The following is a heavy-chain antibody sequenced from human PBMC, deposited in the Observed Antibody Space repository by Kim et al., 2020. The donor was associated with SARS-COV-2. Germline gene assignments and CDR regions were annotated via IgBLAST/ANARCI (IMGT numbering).Heavy chain of an antibody. CDR1: GFTFSSYG. V-gene: IGHV3-30*18. J-gene: IGHJ5*02. Sequence: GGSLRLSCAASGFTFSSYGMHWVRQAPGKGLEWVAVISYDGSNKYYADSVKGRFTISRDNSKNTLYLQMNSLRAEDTAVYYCAKDFRGVIITVPWFDPWGQGTLVTVSS. CDR3: AKDFRGVIITVPWFDP. D-gene: IGHD3-10*01. CDR2: ISYDGSNK.